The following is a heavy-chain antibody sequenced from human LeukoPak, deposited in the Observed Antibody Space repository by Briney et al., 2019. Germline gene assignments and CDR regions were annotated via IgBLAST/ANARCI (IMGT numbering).Heavy chain of an antibody. CDR1: GGSFSGYY. J-gene: IGHJ3*02. Sequence: PSETLSFTCAVYGGSFSGYYWSWIRQPPGKGLEWIGEINHSGSTNYNPSLKSRVTISVDTSKNQFSLKLSSVTAADTAVYYCARALSSGWYTAFDIWGQGTMVTVSS. V-gene: IGHV4-34*01. D-gene: IGHD6-19*01. CDR2: INHSGST. CDR3: ARALSSGWYTAFDI.